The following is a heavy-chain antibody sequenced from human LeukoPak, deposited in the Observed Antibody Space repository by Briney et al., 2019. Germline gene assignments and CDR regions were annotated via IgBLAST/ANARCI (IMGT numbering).Heavy chain of an antibody. V-gene: IGHV3-30*02. J-gene: IGHJ5*02. Sequence: PGGSLRLSCAASGFTFSSYGMHWVRQAPGKGLEWVAFIRYDGSNKYYADSVKGRFTISRDNSKNTLYLQMNSLRAEDTAVYYCAKDRLITMVRGVPSWFDPWGQGTLVTVSS. CDR2: IRYDGSNK. D-gene: IGHD3-10*01. CDR3: AKDRLITMVRGVPSWFDP. CDR1: GFTFSSYG.